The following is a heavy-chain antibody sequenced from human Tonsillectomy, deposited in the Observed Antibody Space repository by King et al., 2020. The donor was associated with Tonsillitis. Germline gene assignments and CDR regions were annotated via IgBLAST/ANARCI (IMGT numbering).Heavy chain of an antibody. CDR1: GFTFSNAW. CDR3: TTDSYYYGSGSYSYFDY. V-gene: IGHV3-15*01. CDR2: IKSKTDGGTT. D-gene: IGHD3-10*01. J-gene: IGHJ4*02. Sequence: VQLVESGGGLVKPGGSLRLSCAASGFTFSNAWMSWVRQAPGKGLEWVGRIKSKTDGGTTDYAAPVKGRFTISRDDSKNTLYLQMNSLKTEDTAVYYCTTDSYYYGSGSYSYFDYWGQGTLVTVSS.